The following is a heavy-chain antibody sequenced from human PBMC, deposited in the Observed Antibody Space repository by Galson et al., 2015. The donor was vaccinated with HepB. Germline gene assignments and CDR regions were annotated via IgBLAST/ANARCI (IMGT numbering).Heavy chain of an antibody. V-gene: IGHV3-48*03. D-gene: IGHD3-10*01. CDR3: ARDQYHGSGNFDY. Sequence: SLRLSCAVSGFTFSSYEMNWVRQAPGKGLEWISYISSGGSSTDYADSVRGRFTISRDNAKNSLFLQMHSLRAEDTAVYYCARDQYHGSGNFDYWGQGTLLTVSS. CDR2: ISSGGSST. CDR1: GFTFSSYE. J-gene: IGHJ4*02.